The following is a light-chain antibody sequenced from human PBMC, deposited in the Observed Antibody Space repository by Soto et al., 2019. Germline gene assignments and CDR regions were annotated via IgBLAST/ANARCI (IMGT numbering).Light chain of an antibody. CDR1: SSNIGAGYD. Sequence: SVLTQPPSVSGAPGQKVTIPCTGSSSNIGAGYDVHWYQQIPGTAPKLLIYGNSNRPSGVPYRFSGSKSGTSASLAITGLQAEDEADYYCQSYASSLSGYVFGTGTKLTVL. CDR2: GNS. J-gene: IGLJ1*01. CDR3: QSYASSLSGYV. V-gene: IGLV1-40*01.